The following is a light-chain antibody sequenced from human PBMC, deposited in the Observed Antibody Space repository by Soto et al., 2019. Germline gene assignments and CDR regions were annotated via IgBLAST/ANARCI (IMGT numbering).Light chain of an antibody. CDR1: QDISNF. CDR3: QQSNGRPYT. CDR2: EAS. Sequence: DIRMTQYPSSLSASVGDRVTITCQASQDISNFLNWYQQKPGKAPKLLIFEASNVETGVPSRFIGSGSGTDFTFTISGLQPEDIASYYCQQSNGRPYTFGQGNKLEIQ. V-gene: IGKV1-33*01. J-gene: IGKJ2*01.